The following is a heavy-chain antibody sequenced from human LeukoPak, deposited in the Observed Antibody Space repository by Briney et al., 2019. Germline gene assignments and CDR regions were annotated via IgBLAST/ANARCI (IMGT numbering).Heavy chain of an antibody. CDR3: ARGSGGGSSTSNWFDP. V-gene: IGHV4-59*01. J-gene: IGHJ5*02. CDR2: IYYSGST. D-gene: IGHD1-26*01. Sequence: SETLSLTCTVSGGSISSYYWSWIRRPPGKGLEWIGYIYYSGSTNYNPSLKSRVTISVDTSKNQFSLKLSSVTAADTAVYYCARGSGGGSSTSNWFDPWAREPWSPSPQ. CDR1: GGSISSYY.